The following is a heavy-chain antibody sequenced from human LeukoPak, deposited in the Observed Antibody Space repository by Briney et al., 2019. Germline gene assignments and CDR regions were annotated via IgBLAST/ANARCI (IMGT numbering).Heavy chain of an antibody. CDR3: ARDEGWYDSSGYYRTSRRTFDY. V-gene: IGHV3-48*03. D-gene: IGHD3-22*01. Sequence: RPGGSLRLXCAASGFTFSSYEMNWVRQAPGKGLEWVSYISSSGSTIYYADSVKGRFTISRDNAKNSLYLQMNSLRAEDTAVYYCARDEGWYDSSGYYRTSRRTFDYWGQGTLVTVSS. CDR2: ISSSGSTI. J-gene: IGHJ4*02. CDR1: GFTFSSYE.